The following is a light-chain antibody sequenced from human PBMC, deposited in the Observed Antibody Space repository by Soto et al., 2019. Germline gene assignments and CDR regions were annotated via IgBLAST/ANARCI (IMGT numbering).Light chain of an antibody. Sequence: EIVLTQSPATLSLSPGERATLSCRASQSVSSYLAWFQQKPGQAPRLLIYDASNRATGIPARFSGSGSGTDFTLTISSLEPEDFAVYYCHQRYTWPQYTFGQGTKLEVK. J-gene: IGKJ2*01. CDR3: HQRYTWPQYT. CDR1: QSVSSY. V-gene: IGKV3-11*01. CDR2: DAS.